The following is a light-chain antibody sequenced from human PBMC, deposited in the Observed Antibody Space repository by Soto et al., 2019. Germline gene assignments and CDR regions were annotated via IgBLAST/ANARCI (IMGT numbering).Light chain of an antibody. J-gene: IGKJ1*01. CDR1: QGVDNY. CDR2: GAS. V-gene: IGKV3-20*01. CDR3: HQYGVSPVT. Sequence: EIVLTQSPGTLSLSPGERATLSCRASQGVDNYLAWYQQKPLQAPRLLIYGASSRATGIPDRFSGSGYGTDFTLTISRLKPEDFAVYYCHQYGVSPVTFGQGTTVEIK.